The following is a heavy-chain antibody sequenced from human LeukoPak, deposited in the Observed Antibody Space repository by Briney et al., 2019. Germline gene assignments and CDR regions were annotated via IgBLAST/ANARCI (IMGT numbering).Heavy chain of an antibody. CDR2: INPNSGGT. J-gene: IGHJ5*02. V-gene: IGHV1-2*02. D-gene: IGHD3-10*01. CDR3: ARITMVRGVLSNWFDP. CDR1: GYTFTGYY. Sequence: GASVKVSCKASGYTFTGYYMHWVRQAPGQGLEWMGWINPNSGGTNYAQKFQGRVTMTRDTSISTAYMELSRLRSDDTAVYYCARITMVRGVLSNWFDPWGQGTLVTVSS.